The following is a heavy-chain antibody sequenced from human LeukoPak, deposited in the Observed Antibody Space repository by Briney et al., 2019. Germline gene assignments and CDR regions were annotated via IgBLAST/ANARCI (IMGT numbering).Heavy chain of an antibody. Sequence: ASVKVSCKASGYTFTSYGISWVRQAPGQGLEWMGWISAYNGNTNYAQKLQGRVTMTRDMSTSTVYMELSSLRSEDTAVYYCARAGIVVAYGYFDYWGQGTLVTVSS. CDR1: GYTFTSYG. CDR3: ARAGIVVAYGYFDY. J-gene: IGHJ4*02. D-gene: IGHD3-22*01. V-gene: IGHV1-18*01. CDR2: ISAYNGNT.